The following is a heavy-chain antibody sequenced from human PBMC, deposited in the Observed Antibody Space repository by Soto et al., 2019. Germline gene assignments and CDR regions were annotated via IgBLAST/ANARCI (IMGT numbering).Heavy chain of an antibody. V-gene: IGHV3-15*07. D-gene: IGHD3-10*01. CDR1: GFTFSNAW. CDR3: PTEALNKMVRLVSPYYGMDV. Sequence: GGSLRLSCAASGFTFSNAWMNWVRQAPGKGLEWVGRIKSKTDGGTTDYAAPVKGRFTISRDDSKNTLYLQMNSLKTEDTAVYYCPTEALNKMVRLVSPYYGMDVWGKGTTVTVSS. J-gene: IGHJ6*04. CDR2: IKSKTDGGTT.